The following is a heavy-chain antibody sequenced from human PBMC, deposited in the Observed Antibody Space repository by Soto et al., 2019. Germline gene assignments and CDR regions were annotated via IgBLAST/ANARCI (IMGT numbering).Heavy chain of an antibody. CDR3: AREVAGTPFDY. J-gene: IGHJ4*02. D-gene: IGHD6-19*01. V-gene: IGHV6-1*01. Sequence: PSQTLSLTCAISGDSVSSNSFAWTCIRQSPSRGLEWLGRTYYRSKWYNDYAVAVKSRITINPDTSKNQFSLQLKSLTPADTAVYYCAREVAGTPFDYWGPRTLVTVSS. CDR2: TYYRSKWYN. CDR1: GDSVSSNSFA.